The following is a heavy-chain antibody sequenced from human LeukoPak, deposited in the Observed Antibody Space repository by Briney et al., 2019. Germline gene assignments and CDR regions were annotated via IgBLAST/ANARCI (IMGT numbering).Heavy chain of an antibody. CDR2: ISTTISDM. V-gene: IGHV3-48*03. J-gene: IGHJ6*02. Sequence: GGSLRLSCVASGFSISNYEMNWVRQAPGKGLEWVSYISTTISDMRYADSVKSRFTISRDNAKNSLCLQMNSLRDEDTAVYYCARDRYHYYGLDLWGQGTTVTVSS. D-gene: IGHD2-15*01. CDR1: GFSISNYE. CDR3: ARDRYHYYGLDL.